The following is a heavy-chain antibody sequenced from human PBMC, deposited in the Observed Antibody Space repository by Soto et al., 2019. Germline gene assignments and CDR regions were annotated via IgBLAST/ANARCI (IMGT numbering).Heavy chain of an antibody. J-gene: IGHJ4*02. CDR1: GFTFTNSA. V-gene: IGHV1-58*02. D-gene: IGHD1-26*01. CDR3: AARISGGSYSY. Sequence: QMQLVQSGPEVKKPGTSVKVSCKASGFTFTNSAMQWVRQARGQRPEWIGWIVLGSGNTNYAQRFQERVTITRDMSTSTAYMELSSLRSEDTAVYCCAARISGGSYSYWGQGTLVTVSS. CDR2: IVLGSGNT.